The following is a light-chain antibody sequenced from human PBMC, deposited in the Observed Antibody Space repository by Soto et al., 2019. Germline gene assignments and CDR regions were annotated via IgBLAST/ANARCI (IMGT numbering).Light chain of an antibody. V-gene: IGKV3-11*01. J-gene: IGKJ5*01. CDR3: QQRSNWPVT. CDR1: QSVSSY. Sequence: EIVLTQSPATLSLSPGERATLSCRASQSVSSYLAWFQQQPGQTPRLLIYGASNMATGIPARFSGSGSGTDFTLTISSLEPEDFAVYYCQQRSNWPVTFGQGTRLEMK. CDR2: GAS.